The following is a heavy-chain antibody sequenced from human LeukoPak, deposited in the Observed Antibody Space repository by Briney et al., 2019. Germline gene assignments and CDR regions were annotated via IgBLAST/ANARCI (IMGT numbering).Heavy chain of an antibody. Sequence: SETLSLTCTVSGGSISTYYWSWIRQPPGKGLEWIGYIYYTGATTYNPSLKGRVTLSVDTSKNQFSLRLTSVTAADTAVYYCARDVNYGAGYFDLWGRGTLVTVSS. CDR1: GGSISTYY. CDR3: ARDVNYGAGYFDL. D-gene: IGHD4-17*01. V-gene: IGHV4-59*12. CDR2: IYYTGAT. J-gene: IGHJ2*01.